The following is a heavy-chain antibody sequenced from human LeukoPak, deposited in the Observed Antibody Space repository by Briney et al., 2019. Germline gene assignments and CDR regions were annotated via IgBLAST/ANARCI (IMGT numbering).Heavy chain of an antibody. D-gene: IGHD1-26*01. CDR1: GFTFSSYW. CDR3: ARVPYSGSYYYYYGMDV. J-gene: IGHJ6*02. CDR2: IKQDGSEK. V-gene: IGHV3-7*01. Sequence: QPGGSLRLSCAASGFTFSSYWMSWVRQAPGKGLEWVANIKQDGSEKYYVDSVKGRFTISRDNAKNSLYPQMNSLRAEDTAVYYCARVPYSGSYYYYYGMDVWGQGTTVTVSS.